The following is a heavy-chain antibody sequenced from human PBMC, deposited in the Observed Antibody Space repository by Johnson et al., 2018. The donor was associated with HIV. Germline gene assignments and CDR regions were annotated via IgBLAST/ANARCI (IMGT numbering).Heavy chain of an antibody. CDR3: AKESAFDI. CDR2: ISYDGSNK. V-gene: IGHV3-30*04. J-gene: IGHJ3*02. Sequence: QVQLVESGGGVVQPGRSLRLSCAASGFTFSNFAMHWVRQAPGKGLEWVVVISYDGSNKYYADSVKGRFTISRDNSKNTLYLQMNSLRAEDTAVYYCAKESAFDIWGQGTMVTVSS. CDR1: GFTFSNFA.